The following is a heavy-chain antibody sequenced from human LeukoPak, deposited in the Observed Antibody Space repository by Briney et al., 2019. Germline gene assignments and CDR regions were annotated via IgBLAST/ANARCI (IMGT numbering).Heavy chain of an antibody. D-gene: IGHD2-2*03. CDR1: GFTFSSYG. CDR2: IRYDGSNK. V-gene: IGHV3-30*02. Sequence: GGSLRLSCAASGFTFSSYGMHWVRQAPGKGLEWVAFIRYDGSNKYYADSVKGRFTISRDNSKNTLYLQMNSLRAEDTAVYYCAKDLGIVVVPASAGDYWGQGTLVTVSS. J-gene: IGHJ4*02. CDR3: AKDLGIVVVPASAGDY.